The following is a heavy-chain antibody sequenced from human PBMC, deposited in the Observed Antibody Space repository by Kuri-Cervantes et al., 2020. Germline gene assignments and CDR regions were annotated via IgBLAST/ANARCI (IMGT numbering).Heavy chain of an antibody. Sequence: GESLKISCAASGFNFSRSHMNWVRQAPGKGLEWVSYINSRSSTLYYRDSVKGRFTVSRDNAKDSLSLQMNSLRAEDTAVYYCAREEEGGSYSFDYWGQGTLVTVSS. D-gene: IGHD1-26*01. V-gene: IGHV3-48*01. J-gene: IGHJ4*02. CDR2: INSRSSTL. CDR3: AREEEGGSYSFDY. CDR1: GFNFSRSH.